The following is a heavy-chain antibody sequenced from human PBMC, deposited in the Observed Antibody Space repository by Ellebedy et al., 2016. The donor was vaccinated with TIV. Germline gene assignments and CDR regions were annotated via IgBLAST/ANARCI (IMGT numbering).Heavy chain of an antibody. CDR1: GYTFTSYG. CDR2: ISAYNGNT. D-gene: IGHD2-2*02. V-gene: IGHV1-18*01. Sequence: ASVKVSCKASGYTFTSYGISWVRQAPGQGLEWMGWISAYNGNTNYAQRLQGRVTMTTDTSTSTAYMELRSLRSDDTAVYYCATTVKRYCSSTSCYTDAFDIWGQGTMVTVSS. CDR3: ATTVKRYCSSTSCYTDAFDI. J-gene: IGHJ3*02.